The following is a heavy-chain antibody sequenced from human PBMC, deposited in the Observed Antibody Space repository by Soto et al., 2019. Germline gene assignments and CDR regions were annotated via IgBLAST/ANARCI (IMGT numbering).Heavy chain of an antibody. Sequence: GGSLRLSCAASGFTFSSYSMNWVRQAPGKGLEWVSYISSSSSTIYYADSVKGRFTISRDNAKNSLYLQMNSLRDEDTAVYYCAKAPPWRFLEWLPAPYFDYWGQGTLVTVSS. CDR3: AKAPPWRFLEWLPAPYFDY. D-gene: IGHD3-3*01. CDR2: ISSSSSTI. V-gene: IGHV3-48*02. J-gene: IGHJ4*02. CDR1: GFTFSSYS.